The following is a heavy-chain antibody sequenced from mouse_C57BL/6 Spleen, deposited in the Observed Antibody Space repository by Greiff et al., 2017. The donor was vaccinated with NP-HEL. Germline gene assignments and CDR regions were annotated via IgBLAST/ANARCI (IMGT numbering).Heavy chain of an antibody. D-gene: IGHD1-1*01. V-gene: IGHV1-85*01. Sequence: QVQLQQSGPELVKPGASVKLSCKASGYTFTSYDINWVMQRPGQGLEWIGWIYPRDGSTKYNEKFKGKATLTVDTSSSTAYMELHSLTSEDSAVYFCASPSIYYYGSSYYFDYWGQGTTLTVSS. CDR3: ASPSIYYYGSSYYFDY. CDR1: GYTFTSYD. CDR2: IYPRDGST. J-gene: IGHJ2*01.